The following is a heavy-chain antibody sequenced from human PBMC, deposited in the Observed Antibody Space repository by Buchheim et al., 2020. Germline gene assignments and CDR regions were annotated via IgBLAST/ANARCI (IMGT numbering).Heavy chain of an antibody. CDR3: ARGIATVVTPVNYYYYYGMDV. CDR2: INHSGST. CDR1: GGSFSGYY. V-gene: IGHV4-34*01. J-gene: IGHJ6*02. Sequence: QVQLQQWGAGLLKPSETLSLTCAVYGGSFSGYYWSWIRQPPGKGLEWIGEINHSGSTNYNPSLKSRVTISVDTSKNQFSLKLSSVTAADTAVYYCARGIATVVTPVNYYYYYGMDVWGQGTT. D-gene: IGHD4-23*01.